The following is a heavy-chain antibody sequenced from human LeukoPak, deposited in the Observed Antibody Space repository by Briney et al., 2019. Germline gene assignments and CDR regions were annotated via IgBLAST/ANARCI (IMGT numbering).Heavy chain of an antibody. J-gene: IGHJ3*02. Sequence: GASVKVSCKASGGTFSSYAISWVRQAPGQGLEWMGGIIPIFGTANYAQKFQVRVTITTDESTSTAYMELSSLRSEDTAVYYCARVGEDGYNNRNYAFDIWGQGTMVTVSS. CDR3: ARVGEDGYNNRNYAFDI. CDR2: IIPIFGTA. D-gene: IGHD5-24*01. CDR1: GGTFSSYA. V-gene: IGHV1-69*05.